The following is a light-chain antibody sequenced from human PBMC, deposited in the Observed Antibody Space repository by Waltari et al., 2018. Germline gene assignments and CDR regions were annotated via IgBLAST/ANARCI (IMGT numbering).Light chain of an antibody. Sequence: DIQMTQSPSSVSASLGDRVTITCRASQDIKTWLAWYQHKPGKAPKILVSAASSLQSGVPSRFSGSGSGTDFTLTISNLQPEDFATYYCQQADSFPPLTFGGGTKVEIK. CDR1: QDIKTW. CDR3: QQADSFPPLT. CDR2: AAS. J-gene: IGKJ4*01. V-gene: IGKV1-12*01.